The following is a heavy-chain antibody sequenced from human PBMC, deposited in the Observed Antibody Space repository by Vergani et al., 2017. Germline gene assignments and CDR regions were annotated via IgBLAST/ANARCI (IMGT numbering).Heavy chain of an antibody. J-gene: IGHJ5*02. CDR3: ARGRGRYVWGSYRLWFDP. V-gene: IGHV4-59*01. CDR1: GGSISSYY. CDR2: IYYSGST. D-gene: IGHD3-16*02. Sequence: QVQLQESGPGLVKPSETLSLTCTVSGGSISSYYWSWIRQPTGKGLEWIGYIYYSGSTNYNPSLKSRVTISVDTSKNQFSLKLSSVTEADTAVYYCARGRGRYVWGSYRLWFDPWGQGTLVTVSS.